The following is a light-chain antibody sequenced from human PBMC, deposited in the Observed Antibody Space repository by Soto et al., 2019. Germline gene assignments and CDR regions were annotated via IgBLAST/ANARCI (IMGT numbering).Light chain of an antibody. V-gene: IGKV1-12*02. J-gene: IGKJ4*02. CDR1: QGIGSW. CDR2: AAS. CDR3: QQTNSFRFT. Sequence: DIQMTQSPSSVSASVGDRVTITCRASQGIGSWLAWYQQKPVKAPKLLIYAASSLQSGVPSRFSGSGSGTHFTLTIRSLPPEDFATYYCQQTNSFRFTCGGGPKVHIK.